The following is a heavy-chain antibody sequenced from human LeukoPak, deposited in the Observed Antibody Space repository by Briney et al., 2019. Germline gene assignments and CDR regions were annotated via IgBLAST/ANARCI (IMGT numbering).Heavy chain of an antibody. Sequence: ASVKVSCKASGYTFTSYAMHWVRQAPGQRLEWMGWINAGNGNTKYSQKFQGRVTITRDTSASTAYTELSGLRSEDTAVYYCARGASMVRGVIPSEGYYGMDVWGKGTTVTVSS. J-gene: IGHJ6*04. V-gene: IGHV1-3*01. CDR2: INAGNGNT. CDR3: ARGASMVRGVIPSEGYYGMDV. D-gene: IGHD3-10*01. CDR1: GYTFTSYA.